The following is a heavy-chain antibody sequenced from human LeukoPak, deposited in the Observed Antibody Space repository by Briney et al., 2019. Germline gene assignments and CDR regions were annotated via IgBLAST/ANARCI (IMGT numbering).Heavy chain of an antibody. Sequence: GGSLRLSCAASGFTFSSYAMHWARQAPGKGLEWVAVISYDGSNKYYADSVKGRFTISRDNSKNTLYLQMNSLRAEDTAVYYCAKDRYDTAMVTDYWGQGTLVTVSS. D-gene: IGHD5-18*01. CDR1: GFTFSSYA. V-gene: IGHV3-30*04. CDR3: AKDRYDTAMVTDY. CDR2: ISYDGSNK. J-gene: IGHJ4*02.